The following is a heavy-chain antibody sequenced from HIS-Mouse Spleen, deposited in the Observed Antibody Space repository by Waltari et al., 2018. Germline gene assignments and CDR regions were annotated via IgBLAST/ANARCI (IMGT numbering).Heavy chain of an antibody. CDR1: GGSISSSSSF. J-gene: IGHJ2*01. CDR2: IYYRGST. V-gene: IGHV4-39*07. Sequence: QLQLQESGPGLVKPSETLSITCTVSGGSISSSSSFWGWIVQPPGKGLEWIGSIYYRGSTYYNPSLKSRVTISVDTSKNQFSLKLSSVTAADTAVYYCAREIPYSSSWYDWYFDLWGRGTLVTVSS. CDR3: AREIPYSSSWYDWYFDL. D-gene: IGHD6-13*01.